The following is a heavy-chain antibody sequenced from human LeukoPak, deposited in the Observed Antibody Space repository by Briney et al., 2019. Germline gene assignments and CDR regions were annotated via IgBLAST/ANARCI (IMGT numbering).Heavy chain of an antibody. CDR1: GFTFSSYA. CDR3: ARGVHYYDSSGSLVY. J-gene: IGHJ1*01. V-gene: IGHV3-64*01. CDR2: ISSNGGST. Sequence: GGSLRLSCAASGFTFSSYAMHWVRQAPGKGLEYVSAISSNGGSTYYANSVKGRFTISRDNSKNTLYLQMGSLRAEDMAVYYCARGVHYYDSSGSLVYWGRGTLVTASS. D-gene: IGHD3-22*01.